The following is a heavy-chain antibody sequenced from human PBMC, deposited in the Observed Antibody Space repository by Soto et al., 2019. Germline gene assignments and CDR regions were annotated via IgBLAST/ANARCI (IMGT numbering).Heavy chain of an antibody. J-gene: IGHJ4*02. D-gene: IGHD1-26*01. CDR3: ARHGRGVGARPLDY. CDR2: IFSNDEK. CDR1: GFPLSNARMG. V-gene: IGHV2-26*01. Sequence: QVTLKESGPVLVKPTDTPTLTCTVSGFPLSNARMGVTWIRQPPGNALEWLAHIFSNDEKSYSTSLKSRLTISKDTSKSQVVLTMTNMDPVDTATYYCARHGRGVGARPLDYWGQGTLVTVSS.